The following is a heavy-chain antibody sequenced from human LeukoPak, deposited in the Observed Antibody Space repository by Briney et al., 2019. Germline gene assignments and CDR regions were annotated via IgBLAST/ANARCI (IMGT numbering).Heavy chain of an antibody. CDR3: ARSQGWFDP. V-gene: IGHV3-48*03. CDR2: ISSSGSII. Sequence: GGSLRLSCAASGFTFRSCELSWVRQAPAKGLEWVSYISSSGSIIYYADSVKGRFTISRDNAKNSLYLQMNSLRAEDTAVYYCARSQGWFDPWGQGTLVTVSS. CDR1: GFTFRSCE. J-gene: IGHJ5*02.